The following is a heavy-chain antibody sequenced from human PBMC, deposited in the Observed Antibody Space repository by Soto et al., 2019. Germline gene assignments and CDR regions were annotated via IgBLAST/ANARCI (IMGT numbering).Heavy chain of an antibody. D-gene: IGHD6-19*01. CDR2: ISYDGSNK. V-gene: IGHV3-30-3*01. CDR1: GFTFSSYA. J-gene: IGHJ4*02. CDR3: ARGSSSGWGCGY. Sequence: QVQLVESGGGVVQPGRSLRLSCAASGFTFSSYAMHWVRQAPGKGLEWVAVISYDGSNKYYADSVKGRFTISRDNSKNTLYPQMNSLSAEDTAVYYFARGSSSGWGCGYWGQGTLVTVSS.